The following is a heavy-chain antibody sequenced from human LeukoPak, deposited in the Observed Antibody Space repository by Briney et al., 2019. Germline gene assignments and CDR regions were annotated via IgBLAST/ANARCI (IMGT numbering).Heavy chain of an antibody. CDR2: INAGNDNT. CDR1: GYTFTTYT. J-gene: IGHJ4*02. CDR3: ASSRGYDVGGYFDY. Sequence: ASVKVSCKASGYTFTTYTIHWVRQAPGQRLEWMGWINAGNDNTKYSQKFQDRVTITRDTSASTAYMELSSLRSEDTAMYYCASSRGYDVGGYFDYWGQGTLVTVSS. D-gene: IGHD5-12*01. V-gene: IGHV1-3*01.